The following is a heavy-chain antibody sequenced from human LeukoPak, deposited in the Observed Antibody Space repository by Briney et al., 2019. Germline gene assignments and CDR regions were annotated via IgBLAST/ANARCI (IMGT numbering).Heavy chain of an antibody. V-gene: IGHV1-46*01. Sequence: ASVKVSCKASGYTFTSYYMHWVRQAPGQGLEWMGIINPSGGSTSYAQKFQGRVTMTRDTSTSTVYMELSSLRSEDTAVYYCARDWDIFYSSSSPYNWFDPWGQGTLVTVSS. D-gene: IGHD6-6*01. CDR2: INPSGGST. J-gene: IGHJ5*02. CDR3: ARDWDIFYSSSSPYNWFDP. CDR1: GYTFTSYY.